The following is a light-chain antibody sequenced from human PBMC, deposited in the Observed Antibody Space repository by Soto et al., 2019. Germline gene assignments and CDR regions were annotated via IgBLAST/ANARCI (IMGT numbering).Light chain of an antibody. CDR1: QSISSW. Sequence: DIQMTQSPSTLSAYVGGRVTITCRASQSISSWLAWYQQKPGKAPKLLIYDASSLESGVPSRFSGSGSGTDFALTITSLQAEDFATYYCQQLRMYPSTFGGGTKVDI. CDR3: QQLRMYPST. CDR2: DAS. J-gene: IGKJ4*01. V-gene: IGKV1-5*01.